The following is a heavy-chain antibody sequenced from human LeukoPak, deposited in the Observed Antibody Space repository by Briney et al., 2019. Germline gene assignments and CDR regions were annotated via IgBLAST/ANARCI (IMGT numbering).Heavy chain of an antibody. CDR1: GGSISSSSYY. V-gene: IGHV4-39*07. J-gene: IGHJ4*02. CDR2: IYYSGST. CDR3: ARGIAAHYFDY. Sequence: PSETLSLTCTVSGGSISSSSYYWGWIRQPPGKGLEWIGSIYYSGSTYYNPSLKSRVTISVDTSKNQFSLKLSSVTAADTAVYYCARGIAAHYFDYWGQGTLVTVSS. D-gene: IGHD6-13*01.